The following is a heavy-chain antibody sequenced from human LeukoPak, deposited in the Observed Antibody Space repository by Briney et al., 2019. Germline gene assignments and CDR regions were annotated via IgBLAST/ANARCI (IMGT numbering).Heavy chain of an antibody. D-gene: IGHD5-12*01. CDR2: ISWNSGSI. CDR1: GFTFDDYA. J-gene: IGHJ4*02. Sequence: GGSLRLSCAASGFTFDDYAMHWVRQAPGKGLEWVSGISWNSGSIGYADSVKGRFTISRDNSKNTLYLQMNSLRAEDTAVYYCAKGSRMATNFDYWGQGTLVTVSS. V-gene: IGHV3-9*01. CDR3: AKGSRMATNFDY.